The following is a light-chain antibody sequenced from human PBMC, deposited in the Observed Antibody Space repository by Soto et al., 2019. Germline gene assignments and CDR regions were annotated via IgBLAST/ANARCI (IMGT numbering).Light chain of an antibody. CDR1: QSANSN. Sequence: ETVMTQSPATLSVSPGERATLSCRASQSANSNLAWYQQESGQPPRLLVFGASTRATGVPARFSGSGSGTEFTLTISGLQSEDFAVYFCQQYASWPLTFGGGTKVEI. J-gene: IGKJ4*01. CDR3: QQYASWPLT. CDR2: GAS. V-gene: IGKV3-15*01.